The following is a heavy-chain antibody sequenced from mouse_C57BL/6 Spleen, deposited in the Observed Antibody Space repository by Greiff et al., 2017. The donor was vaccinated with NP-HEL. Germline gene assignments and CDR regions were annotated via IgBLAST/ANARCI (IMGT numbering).Heavy chain of an antibody. CDR3: TRRRSNEYYFDY. CDR1: GYTFTDYE. V-gene: IGHV1-15*01. J-gene: IGHJ2*01. D-gene: IGHD2-5*01. CDR2: IDPETGGT. Sequence: QVQLKESGAELVRPGASVTLSCKASGYTFTDYEMHWVKQTPVHGLEWIGAIDPETGGTAYNQKFKGKAILTADKSSSTAYMELRSLTSEDSAVYYCTRRRSNEYYFDYWGQGTTLTVSS.